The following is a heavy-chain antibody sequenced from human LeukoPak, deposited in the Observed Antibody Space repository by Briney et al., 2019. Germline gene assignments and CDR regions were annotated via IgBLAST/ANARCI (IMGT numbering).Heavy chain of an antibody. V-gene: IGHV4-39*01. D-gene: IGHD1-1*01. CDR2: IYYSGST. CDR1: GGSLSSSVYY. Sequence: SQTLSLTRTVSGGSLSSSVYYWGWIRQPPGKGLEWIGNIYYSGSTYYNPSLKSRVTISVDTSKNQFSLKLSSVTAADTAVFYCARWGDNYPGAFDIWGQGTMVTVSS. J-gene: IGHJ3*02. CDR3: ARWGDNYPGAFDI.